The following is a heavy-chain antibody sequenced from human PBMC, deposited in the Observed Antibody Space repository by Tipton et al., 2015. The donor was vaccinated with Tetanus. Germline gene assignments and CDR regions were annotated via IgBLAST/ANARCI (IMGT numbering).Heavy chain of an antibody. V-gene: IGHV4-59*02. CDR3: ARGTGDY. D-gene: IGHD1-14*01. CDR1: GGSVSGYY. Sequence: TLSLTCTVSGGSVSGYYWSWIRQPPGKGLEWIGYIYYSGSTNYNPSLKSRVTISVDTSKNQFSLKLSSVTAADTAVYYCARGTGDYWGQGTVVTVSS. J-gene: IGHJ4*02. CDR2: IYYSGST.